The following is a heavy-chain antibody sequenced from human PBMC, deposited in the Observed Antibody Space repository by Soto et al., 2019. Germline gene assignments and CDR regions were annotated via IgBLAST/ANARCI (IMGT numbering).Heavy chain of an antibody. J-gene: IGHJ6*02. CDR2: ISGSGGST. D-gene: IGHD6-13*01. CDR1: GFTFSSYA. CDR3: ASTRKGSIAAAGSYGMDV. V-gene: IGHV3-23*01. Sequence: EVQLLESGGGLVQPGGSLRLSCAASGFTFSSYAMSWVRQAPGKGLEWVSAISGSGGSTYYADSVKGRFTISGDNSKNTLYLQMNSLRAEDTAVYYCASTRKGSIAAAGSYGMDVWGQGTTVTVSS.